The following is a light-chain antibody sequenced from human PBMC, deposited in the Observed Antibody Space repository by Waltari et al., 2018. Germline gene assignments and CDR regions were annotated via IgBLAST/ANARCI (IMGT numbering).Light chain of an antibody. CDR3: QQYYSTPLT. CDR2: WAS. J-gene: IGKJ3*01. Sequence: DIVMTQSPDSLAVSLGERATIKCKSSPSVLYSSNNKNYLAWYQQKPGQPPKLLIYWASTRESGVPDRFSGSGSGTDFTLTISSLQAEDVAVYYCQQYYSTPLTFGPGTKVDIK. CDR1: PSVLYSSNNKNY. V-gene: IGKV4-1*01.